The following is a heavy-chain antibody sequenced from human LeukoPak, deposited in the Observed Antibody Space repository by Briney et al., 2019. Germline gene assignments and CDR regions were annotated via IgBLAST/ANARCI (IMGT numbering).Heavy chain of an antibody. CDR3: TRGNNYGGDY. J-gene: IGHJ4*02. CDR2: ISPDESST. D-gene: IGHD1/OR15-1a*01. CDR1: GFTFSNYW. Sequence: GGSLRLSRAASGFTFSNYWMYWVRQAPGKGLVWVSRISPDESSTNYADSVKGRFTISRDNAKNTLYLQMNSLREEDAAVYYCTRGNNYGGDYWGQGTLVTVSS. V-gene: IGHV3-74*01.